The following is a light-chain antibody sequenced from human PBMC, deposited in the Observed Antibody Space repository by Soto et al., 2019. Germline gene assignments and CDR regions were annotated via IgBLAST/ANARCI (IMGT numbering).Light chain of an antibody. CDR3: QQYNNWPT. CDR1: QGVGDT. Sequence: EVLFRQSPATLSVSPGEGATLSCRASQGVGDTLAWYQHKPGQAPRLLIYDTSTTAIGVPTRLSGSRSGAEFTLTISRLEPEDVAVYYCQQYNNWPTFGQGTRLEIK. V-gene: IGKV3-15*01. CDR2: DTS. J-gene: IGKJ5*01.